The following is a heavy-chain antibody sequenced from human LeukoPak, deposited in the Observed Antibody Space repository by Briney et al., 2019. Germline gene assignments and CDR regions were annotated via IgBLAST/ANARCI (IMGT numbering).Heavy chain of an antibody. CDR2: ISWNSGSI. CDR3: AKDIGGGYDSYDY. Sequence: PGGSLRLSCAASGFTFDDYAMHWVRQAPGKGLEWVSGISWNSGSIGYADSVKGRFTISRDNAKNSLYLQMNSLRAEDTALYYCAKDIGGGYDSYDYWGQGTLATVSS. CDR1: GFTFDDYA. J-gene: IGHJ4*02. V-gene: IGHV3-9*01. D-gene: IGHD5-12*01.